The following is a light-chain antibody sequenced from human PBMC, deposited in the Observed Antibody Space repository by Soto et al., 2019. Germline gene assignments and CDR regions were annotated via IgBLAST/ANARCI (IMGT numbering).Light chain of an antibody. CDR3: QQYNNWPWT. Sequence: EVVMTQSPATLSVSPGERATLSCRASQGVSGNLAWYQQKPGQAPRLLIYGASTRAPGFPARFSGSGSGTDFTLTISSLQSEDFAVYYCQQYNNWPWTFGQGTKVDIK. CDR1: QGVSGN. J-gene: IGKJ1*01. CDR2: GAS. V-gene: IGKV3-15*01.